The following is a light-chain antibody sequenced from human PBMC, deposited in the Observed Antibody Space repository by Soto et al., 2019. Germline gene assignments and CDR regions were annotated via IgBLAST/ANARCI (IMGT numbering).Light chain of an antibody. J-gene: IGLJ2*01. V-gene: IGLV2-11*01. CDR3: CSYAVSFVV. CDR1: SSDVGGYKS. CDR2: DVS. Sequence: QSVLTQPRSVSGSPGQSVTISCSGTSSDVGGYKSVSWYQQHPGEAPKLMIYDVSERPSGVPDRFSGSKSGNTASLTISGLQTEDEADYYCCSYAVSFVVFGGGTKLTVL.